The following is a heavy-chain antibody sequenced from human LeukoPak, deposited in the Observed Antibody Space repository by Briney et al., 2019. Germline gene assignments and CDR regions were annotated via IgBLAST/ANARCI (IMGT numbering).Heavy chain of an antibody. Sequence: GGSLRLSCAGSGFTFSSYEMNWVRQAPGKGLEWVSYISSSSSTIYYADSVKGRFTISRDNAKNSLYLQMNSLRAEDTAVYYCAKGAVDIVATDWGQGTLVTVSS. J-gene: IGHJ4*02. CDR3: AKGAVDIVATD. CDR2: ISSSSSTI. V-gene: IGHV3-48*03. CDR1: GFTFSSYE. D-gene: IGHD5-12*01.